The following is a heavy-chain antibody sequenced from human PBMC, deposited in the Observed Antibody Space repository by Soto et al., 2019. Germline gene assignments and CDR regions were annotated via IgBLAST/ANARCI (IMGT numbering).Heavy chain of an antibody. J-gene: IGHJ5*02. CDR3: ATRITVFGLLIPPFDP. CDR1: GGSVNGYY. CDR2: INHTGGT. Sequence: SETLSLTCAVYGGSVNGYYWNWIRQPPGKGLEWIGEINHTGGTHYSPSLKSRVTMSVDTSKNQFSLRLSSVTAADTAIYYCATRITVFGLLIPPFDPWGQGTQVTVSS. V-gene: IGHV4-34*01. D-gene: IGHD3-3*01.